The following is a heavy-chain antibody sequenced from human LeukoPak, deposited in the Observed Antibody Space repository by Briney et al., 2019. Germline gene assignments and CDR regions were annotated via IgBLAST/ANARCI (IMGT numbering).Heavy chain of an antibody. Sequence: ASVKVSCKVSGYTLTELSMHWVRQAPGKGLEWMGGFDPEDGETIYAQKFQGRVTMTRDTSTSTVYMELSSLRSEDTAVYYCARDLNYGGNDWFDPWGQGTPVTVSS. CDR3: ARDLNYGGNDWFDP. J-gene: IGHJ5*02. CDR2: FDPEDGET. V-gene: IGHV1-24*01. D-gene: IGHD4-23*01. CDR1: GYTLTELS.